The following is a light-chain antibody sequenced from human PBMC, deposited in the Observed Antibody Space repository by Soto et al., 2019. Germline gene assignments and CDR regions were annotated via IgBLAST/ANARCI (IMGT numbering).Light chain of an antibody. CDR3: QQRYGTPRT. CDR1: QNINNY. J-gene: IGKJ1*01. CDR2: TAS. V-gene: IGKV1-39*01. Sequence: DIQMTQSPSSLSASVGDRVTITCRASQNINNYLNWYQQKPGQAPKLLISTASSVRGGFPSRFSGSRSGTDFTLTISSLIFDDIATYYCQQRYGTPRTFGQGTKVDIK.